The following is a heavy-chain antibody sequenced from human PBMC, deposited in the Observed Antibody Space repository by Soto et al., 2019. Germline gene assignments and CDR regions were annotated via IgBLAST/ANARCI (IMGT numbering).Heavy chain of an antibody. D-gene: IGHD3-22*01. CDR2: IWYDGSNK. J-gene: IGHJ4*02. CDR3: PKGWNYFESSPYYFDY. CDR1: GFSFNAYG. V-gene: IGHV3-33*06. Sequence: PGGSLRLCCAASGFSFNAYGMHWVRQAPGKGLEWVALIWYDGSNKYYADSVKGRFTISRDNSKNTLYLQMNSLIAEDTAVYYCPKGWNYFESSPYYFDYWGQGTVVTVSS.